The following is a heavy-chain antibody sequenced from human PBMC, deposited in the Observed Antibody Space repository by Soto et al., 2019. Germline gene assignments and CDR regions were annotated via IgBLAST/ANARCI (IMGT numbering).Heavy chain of an antibody. CDR3: DRAHEVDWFDS. D-gene: IGHD2-15*01. Sequence: GGSLRLSCTASGFSFSSYTMNWVRQAPGKGLQWVASITNRGTHTYSADSVKGRFTISRDNDKNSLYLQMNNLRVEDTATYYCDRAHEVDWFDSWGLGILVTVSS. V-gene: IGHV3-21*06. J-gene: IGHJ5*01. CDR2: ITNRGTHT. CDR1: GFSFSSYT.